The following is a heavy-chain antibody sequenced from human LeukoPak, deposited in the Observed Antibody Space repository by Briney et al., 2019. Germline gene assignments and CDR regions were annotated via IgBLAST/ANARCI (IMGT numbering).Heavy chain of an antibody. Sequence: SETLSLTCAVYGGSFNGYYWSWIRQPPGKGLEWIGQIYHSGSTNYNPSLKSRVTISVDKSKNQFSLKLSSVTAADTAVYYCARVWDSSSWYGGVDYWGQGTLVTVSS. CDR2: IYHSGST. V-gene: IGHV4-34*01. D-gene: IGHD6-13*01. J-gene: IGHJ4*02. CDR1: GGSFNGYY. CDR3: ARVWDSSSWYGGVDY.